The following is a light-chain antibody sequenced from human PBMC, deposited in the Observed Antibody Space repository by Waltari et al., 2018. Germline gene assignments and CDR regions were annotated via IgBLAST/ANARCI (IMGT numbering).Light chain of an antibody. V-gene: IGKV3-15*01. CDR2: GAS. CDR1: HTVKSH. Sequence: DIVVPQSPATLSVSPGDSATPTCRASHTVKSHLAWYQHKPGQAPRLLIYGASTRATGIPARFSGSGSGKEFTLTISSLHSEDFAFYYCQQYHNWPRTFGQGTKVEIK. J-gene: IGKJ1*01. CDR3: QQYHNWPRT.